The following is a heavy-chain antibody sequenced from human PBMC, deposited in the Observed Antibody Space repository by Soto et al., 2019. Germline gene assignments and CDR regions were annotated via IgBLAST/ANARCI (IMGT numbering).Heavy chain of an antibody. CDR2: IYYSGST. CDR3: ARDSGGASCDFWSGYAPQLYYMDV. J-gene: IGHJ6*03. CDR1: GGSISSYY. D-gene: IGHD3-3*01. V-gene: IGHV4-59*01. Sequence: PSETLSLTCTVSGGSISSYYWSWIRQPPGKGLEWIGYIYYSGSTNYNPSLRSRVTISVDTSKNQFSLKLSSVTAADTAVYYCARDSGGASCDFWSGYAPQLYYMDVWGKGTTVTVSS.